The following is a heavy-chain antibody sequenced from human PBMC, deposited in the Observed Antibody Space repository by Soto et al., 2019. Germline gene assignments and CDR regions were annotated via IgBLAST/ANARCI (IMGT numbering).Heavy chain of an antibody. J-gene: IGHJ3*02. CDR2: ISSSSSYI. V-gene: IGHV3-21*01. Sequence: GGSLRLSCAASGFTFSSYSMNWVRQAPGKGLEWVSSISSSSSYIYYADSVKGRFTISRDNAKNSLYLQMNSLRAEDTAVYYCARDQSSYDFWSGYSHDAFDIWSQGTMVTVSS. CDR1: GFTFSSYS. CDR3: ARDQSSYDFWSGYSHDAFDI. D-gene: IGHD3-3*01.